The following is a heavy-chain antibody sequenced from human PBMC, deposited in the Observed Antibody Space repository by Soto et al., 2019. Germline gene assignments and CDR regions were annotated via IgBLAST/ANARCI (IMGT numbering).Heavy chain of an antibody. J-gene: IGHJ4*02. V-gene: IGHV3-9*01. CDR3: AKDMVVYYDYIWGSYRETYFDY. Sequence: GGSLRLSCAASGFTFDDYAMHWVRQAPGKGLEWVSGISWNSGSIGYADSVKGRFTISRDNAKNSLYLQMNSLRAEDTALYYCAKDMVVYYDYIWGSYRETYFDYWGQGTLVTVSS. D-gene: IGHD3-16*02. CDR1: GFTFDDYA. CDR2: ISWNSGSI.